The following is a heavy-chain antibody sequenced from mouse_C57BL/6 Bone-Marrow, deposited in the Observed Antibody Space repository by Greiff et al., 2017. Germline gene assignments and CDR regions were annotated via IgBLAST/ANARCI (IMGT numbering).Heavy chain of an antibody. CDR2: IVGGGST. D-gene: IGHD4-1*01. CDR3: AKRLGPLDY. V-gene: IGHV2-9*01. CDR1: GFSLTSYG. J-gene: IGHJ2*01. Sequence: VQGVESGPGLVAPSQSLSITCTVSGFSLTSYGVDWVRQPPGQGLEWLGVIVGGGSTNYNSALMSRMSIIKDNSKSQVFLKMNSLQTYDTAMFYCAKRLGPLDYWGQGTTLTVSS.